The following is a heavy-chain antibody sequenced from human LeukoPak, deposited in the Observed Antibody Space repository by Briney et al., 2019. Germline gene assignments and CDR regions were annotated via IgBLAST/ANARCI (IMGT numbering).Heavy chain of an antibody. V-gene: IGHV4-30-2*01. Sequence: PSQTLSLTRTVSGGSISSGGYYWSWIRQPPGKGLEWIGYIYHSGSTYYNPSLKSRVTISVDRSKNQFSLKLSSVTAADTAVYYCARDRGYDSTPQEVQHWGQGTLVTVSS. CDR3: ARDRGYDSTPQEVQH. CDR1: GGSISSGGYY. D-gene: IGHD3-22*01. CDR2: IYHSGST. J-gene: IGHJ1*01.